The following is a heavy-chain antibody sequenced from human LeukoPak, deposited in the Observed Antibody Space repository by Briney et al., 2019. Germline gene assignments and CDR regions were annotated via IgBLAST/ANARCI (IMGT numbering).Heavy chain of an antibody. J-gene: IGHJ3*02. Sequence: KSGGSLRLSCAASGFTVSSNYMSWVRQAPGKGLEWVSFISGSSSIIHYADSVKGRFTVSRDNAKNSLYLQMNSLRAEDTAVYYCARSGTTYYYDSGSRIWGQGTMVTVSS. V-gene: IGHV3-48*04. CDR2: ISGSSSII. CDR1: GFTVSSNY. CDR3: ARSGTTYYYDSGSRI. D-gene: IGHD3-22*01.